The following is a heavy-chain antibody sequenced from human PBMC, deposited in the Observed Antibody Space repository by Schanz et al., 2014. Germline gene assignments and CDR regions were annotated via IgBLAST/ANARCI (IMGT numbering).Heavy chain of an antibody. V-gene: IGHV3-33*01. Sequence: VQLLESGGGLVQPGESLRLSCAASGFTFSSYGMHWVRQAPGKGLEWVALISYDGSSKNHADSVQGRFTISRDNSKNALYLQMDSLRAEDTAVYYCARGIITMVRGGDVGAFDIWGQGTMVTVSS. D-gene: IGHD3-10*01. CDR3: ARGIITMVRGGDVGAFDI. CDR2: ISYDGSSK. J-gene: IGHJ3*02. CDR1: GFTFSSYG.